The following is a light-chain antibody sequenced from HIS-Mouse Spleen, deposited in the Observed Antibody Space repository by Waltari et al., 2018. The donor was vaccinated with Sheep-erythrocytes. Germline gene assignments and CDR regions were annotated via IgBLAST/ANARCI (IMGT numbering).Light chain of an antibody. J-gene: IGKJ4*01. CDR3: QQYDNLLT. V-gene: IGKV1-33*01. Sequence: DIQMTQSPSSLSESVGDRVTITCQASQDISNYLKWYQQKPGKAPKLLIYDASNLETGVPSRFSGSGSGTDFTFTISSLQPEDIATYYCQQYDNLLTFGGGTKVEIK. CDR1: QDISNY. CDR2: DAS.